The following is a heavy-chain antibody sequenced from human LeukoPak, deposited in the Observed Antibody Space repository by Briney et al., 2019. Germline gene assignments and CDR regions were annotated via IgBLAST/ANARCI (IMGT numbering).Heavy chain of an antibody. CDR1: GGSITTNDYS. J-gene: IGHJ4*02. V-gene: IGHV4-30-2*01. Sequence: PSETLSLTCAVSGGSITTNDYSWSWIRQPPGKGLEWIGYIYHRGNTYYNPSLKSRVTISIDTSKNQFSLKLSSVTAADTAVYYCARERRDPTRYYGDYEIYFDYWGQGALVTVSS. CDR2: IYHRGNT. CDR3: ARERRDPTRYYGDYEIYFDY. D-gene: IGHD4-17*01.